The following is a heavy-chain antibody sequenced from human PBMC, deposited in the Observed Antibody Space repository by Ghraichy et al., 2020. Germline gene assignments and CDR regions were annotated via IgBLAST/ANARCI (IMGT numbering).Heavy chain of an antibody. D-gene: IGHD3-22*01. CDR2: INYSGSN. V-gene: IGHV4-39*01. CDR1: GGSISSSSYY. Sequence: SETLSLTCTVSGGSISSSSYYWGWIRQPPGKGWEWIGTINYSGSNYYNPTIKSPVIISVDKSKNPFSLKLSSVTAADTAVYYCARRHSSGYSADYWGQGTLVTVSS. J-gene: IGHJ4*02. CDR3: ARRHSSGYSADY.